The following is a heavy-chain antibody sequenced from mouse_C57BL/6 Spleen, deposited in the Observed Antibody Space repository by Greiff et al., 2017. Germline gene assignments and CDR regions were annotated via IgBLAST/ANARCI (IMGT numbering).Heavy chain of an antibody. Sequence: VQLKQSGAELVKPGASVKLSCTASGFNIKDYYMHWVKQRTEQGLEWIGRIDPEDGETKYAPKFPGKATITADTSSNTAYLQLSSLTSEDTAVYYCAPYSNYEAMDYWGQGTSVTVSS. CDR2: IDPEDGET. CDR1: GFNIKDYY. J-gene: IGHJ4*01. CDR3: APYSNYEAMDY. V-gene: IGHV14-2*01. D-gene: IGHD2-5*01.